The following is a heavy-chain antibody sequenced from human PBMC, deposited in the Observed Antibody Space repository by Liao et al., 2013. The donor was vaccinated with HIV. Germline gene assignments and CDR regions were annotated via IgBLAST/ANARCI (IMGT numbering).Heavy chain of an antibody. Sequence: QVQLQQWGAGLLKPSETLSLTCAVYGGSFNGYYWNWIRQPAGKGLEWIGRIYTNGSTSYNPSLKSRVTMSVDTSKNQFSLKLSSVTAADTAVYYCAREETSSYYDFWSGYYYYYYMDVWGKGTTVTVSS. D-gene: IGHD3-3*01. J-gene: IGHJ6*03. CDR3: AREETSSYYDFWSGYYYYYYMDV. V-gene: IGHV4-59*10. CDR2: IYTNGST. CDR1: GGSFNGYY.